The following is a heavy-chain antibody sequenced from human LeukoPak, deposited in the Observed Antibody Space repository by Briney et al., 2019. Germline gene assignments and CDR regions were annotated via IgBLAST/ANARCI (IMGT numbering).Heavy chain of an antibody. CDR3: AIPTTVTENWFDP. CDR1: GYTFTSYD. D-gene: IGHD4-17*01. V-gene: IGHV1-8*01. Sequence: GASVNVSCKASGYTFTSYDINWVRQATGQGLEWMGWMNPNSGNTGYAQKFQGRVTLTRNTSISTAYMELSSLRSEDTAVYYCAIPTTVTENWFDPWGQGTLVTVSS. CDR2: MNPNSGNT. J-gene: IGHJ5*02.